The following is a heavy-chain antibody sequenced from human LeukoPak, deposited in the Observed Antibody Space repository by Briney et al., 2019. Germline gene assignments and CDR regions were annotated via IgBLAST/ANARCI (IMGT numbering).Heavy chain of an antibody. Sequence: GASVTVSCTASGGTFSSYAFSWVRQAPGQGLEWMGGIIPIFGTANHAQKFQGRVTITADESTSTAYMELSSLRSEDTAVYYCARSKDLRLDDIYYWGQGTLVTVSS. CDR3: ARSKDLRLDDIYY. CDR2: IIPIFGTA. V-gene: IGHV1-69*01. CDR1: GGTFSSYA. J-gene: IGHJ4*02. D-gene: IGHD3-9*01.